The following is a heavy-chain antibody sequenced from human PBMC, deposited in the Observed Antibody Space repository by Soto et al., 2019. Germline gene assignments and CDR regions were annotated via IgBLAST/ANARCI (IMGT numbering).Heavy chain of an antibody. Sequence: SETLSLTCTISGASISSGPFYWGWIRQHPGQGLEWFGHIYYLGDTFYNPSLKSRAFISVDSSVNQFSLKLISVTAADTAVYYCARVQNVVRGVRWFDPWGQGILVTVSS. D-gene: IGHD3-10*01. V-gene: IGHV4-31*03. CDR3: ARVQNVVRGVRWFDP. CDR2: IYYLGDT. J-gene: IGHJ5*02. CDR1: GASISSGPFY.